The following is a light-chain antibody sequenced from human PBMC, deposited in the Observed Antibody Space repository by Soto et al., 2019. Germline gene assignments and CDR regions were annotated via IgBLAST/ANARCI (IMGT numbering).Light chain of an antibody. CDR1: QTISSFY. CDR2: GAS. J-gene: IGKJ2*01. V-gene: IGKV3-20*01. CDR3: QQYGDSLYT. Sequence: ENVLTQSPGTLSLSPWERATLSCRTSQTISSFYLAWYQQKPGQAPRLLIYGASKRATGIPDRFSGSGSGTDFILTISRLEPEDSAVYYCQQYGDSLYTFGQGTKLEI.